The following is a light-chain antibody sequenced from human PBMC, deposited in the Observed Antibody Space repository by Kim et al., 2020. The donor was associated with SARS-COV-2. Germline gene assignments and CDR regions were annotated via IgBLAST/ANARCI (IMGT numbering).Light chain of an antibody. CDR2: DVS. Sequence: QSALTQPASVSGSRGQSITISCTGTSSDVGTYNYVSWYQQHAGKAPKLMIYDVSKRPSGVSNRFSGSKSGNTASLTISGLQAEDEADYYCSSYTSSNSWVFGGGTQLTVL. J-gene: IGLJ3*02. V-gene: IGLV2-14*01. CDR1: SSDVGTYNY. CDR3: SSYTSSNSWV.